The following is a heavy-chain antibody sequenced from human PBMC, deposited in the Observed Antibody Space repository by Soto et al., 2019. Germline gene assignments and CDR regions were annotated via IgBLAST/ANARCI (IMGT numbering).Heavy chain of an antibody. CDR1: GFTFSGSA. CDR2: IRSKANSYAT. CDR3: TRASPNYDYIWGSYRYPSGPFDY. J-gene: IGHJ4*02. V-gene: IGHV3-73*01. D-gene: IGHD3-16*02. Sequence: EVQLVESGGGLVQPGGSLKLSCAASGFTFSGSAMHWVRQASGKGLEWVGRIRSKANSYATAYAASVKGRFTISRDDSKNTAYLPMNSLKTEDTAVYYCTRASPNYDYIWGSYRYPSGPFDYWGQGTLVTVSS.